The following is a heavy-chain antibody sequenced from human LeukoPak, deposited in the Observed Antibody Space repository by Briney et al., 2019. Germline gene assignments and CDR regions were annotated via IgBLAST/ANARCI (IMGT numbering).Heavy chain of an antibody. Sequence: PGGSLRLSCAASGFTFSSYAMSWVRQAAGKRLEWVSAIIGSGGSTYYADSVKGRFTISSDNSKNTLYLQMNSLRAADTAVYYCAKDRGGSSGWYYFDYWGQGTLVTVSS. CDR1: GFTFSSYA. D-gene: IGHD6-19*01. CDR2: IIGSGGST. V-gene: IGHV3-23*01. CDR3: AKDRGGSSGWYYFDY. J-gene: IGHJ4*02.